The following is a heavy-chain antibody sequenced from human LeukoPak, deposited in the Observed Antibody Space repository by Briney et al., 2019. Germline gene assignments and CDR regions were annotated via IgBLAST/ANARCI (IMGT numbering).Heavy chain of an antibody. V-gene: IGHV1-18*01. Sequence: ASVKVSCKPSGYSFTSYAIKSLRQAPGQGLEWIGWISAYNGNTNYAQKLQGRVTLTTDRSTSTAYMDMRSLKSDDTAVYYCARDPLSSTWSTDYNAMDARGQGTTVTVSS. D-gene: IGHD6-13*01. J-gene: IGHJ6*02. CDR3: ARDPLSSTWSTDYNAMDA. CDR1: GYSFTSYA. CDR2: ISAYNGNT.